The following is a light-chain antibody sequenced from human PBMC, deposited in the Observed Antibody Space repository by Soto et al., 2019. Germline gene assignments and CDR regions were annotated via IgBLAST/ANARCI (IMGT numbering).Light chain of an antibody. J-gene: IGLJ2*01. CDR1: SSNIGAGFD. V-gene: IGLV1-40*01. Sequence: QSVLTQPPSVSGAPGQRVTISCTGSSSNIGAGFDVHWYQQLPGTAPKLFIYANSHRPSGVPDRFSGSKSGTSASLAITGLQAEAEADYYCQSYDSSLSGSVFGGGTKLTVL. CDR3: QSYDSSLSGSV. CDR2: ANS.